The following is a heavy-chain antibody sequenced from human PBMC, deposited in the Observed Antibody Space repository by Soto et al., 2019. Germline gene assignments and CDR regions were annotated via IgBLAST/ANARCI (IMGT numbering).Heavy chain of an antibody. D-gene: IGHD6-13*01. J-gene: IGHJ5*02. Sequence: PSETLSLTCTVSGGSISSGGYYWSWIRQHPGKGLEWIGYIYYSGSTYYNPSLKSRVTISVDTSKNQFSLKLSSVTAADTAVYNWARVFSDSSSFFDPWGQETLVTVSS. CDR3: ARVFSDSSSFFDP. CDR1: GGSISSGGYY. CDR2: IYYSGST. V-gene: IGHV4-31*03.